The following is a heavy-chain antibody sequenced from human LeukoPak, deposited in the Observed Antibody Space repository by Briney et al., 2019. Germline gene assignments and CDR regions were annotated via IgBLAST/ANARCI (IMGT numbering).Heavy chain of an antibody. CDR1: GGSISSYY. J-gene: IGHJ6*03. CDR2: IYYSGST. V-gene: IGHV4-59*08. CDR3: ARGAYYYGSGTPGGYYYYYYMDV. D-gene: IGHD3-10*01. Sequence: SETLSLTCTVSGGSISSYYWSWIRQPPGEGLEWIGYIYYSGSTNYNPSLKSRVTISVDTSKNQFSLKLSSVTAADTAVYYCARGAYYYGSGTPGGYYYYYYMDVWGKGTTVTVSS.